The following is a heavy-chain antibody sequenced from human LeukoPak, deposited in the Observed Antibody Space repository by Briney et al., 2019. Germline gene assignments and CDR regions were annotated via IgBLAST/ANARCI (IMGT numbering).Heavy chain of an antibody. D-gene: IGHD3-22*01. J-gene: IGHJ3*02. CDR3: AREHPSYYYDSSGYYGAFDI. CDR2: IIPIFGTA. CDR1: GGTFSSYA. V-gene: IGHV1-69*06. Sequence: GASVKVSCKASGGTFSSYAISWVRQAPGQGLEWMGGIIPIFGTANYAQKFQGRVTITADKSTSTAYMELSSLRSEGTAVYYCAREHPSYYYDSSGYYGAFDIWGQGTMVTVSS.